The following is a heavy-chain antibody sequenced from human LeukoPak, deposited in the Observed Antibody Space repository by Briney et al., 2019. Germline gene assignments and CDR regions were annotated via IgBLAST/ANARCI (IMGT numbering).Heavy chain of an antibody. Sequence: QPGGSLRLSCAASGFTFSSYGMHWVRQAPGKGLEWVAVIWYDGSNKYYADSVKGRFTISRDNAKNSLYLQMSSLRAEDTAVYYCATNYYGSGSYYPLYYGMDVWGQGTTVTVSS. J-gene: IGHJ6*02. CDR2: IWYDGSNK. V-gene: IGHV3-33*03. D-gene: IGHD3-10*01. CDR3: ATNYYGSGSYYPLYYGMDV. CDR1: GFTFSSYG.